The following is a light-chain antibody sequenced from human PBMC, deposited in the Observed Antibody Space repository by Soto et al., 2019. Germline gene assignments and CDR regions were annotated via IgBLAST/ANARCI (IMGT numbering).Light chain of an antibody. Sequence: SELTQQPSVSGAPGQTATITCGGYNIVRKIVHWYKQRPGQAPVAVVLDATDRPSGIPDRISASRSGDTATLTISRVDAGDEADYYCQVWASTAEFFVFGSGTKVTVL. CDR3: QVWASTAEFFV. J-gene: IGLJ1*01. V-gene: IGLV3-21*02. CDR2: DAT. CDR1: NIVRKI.